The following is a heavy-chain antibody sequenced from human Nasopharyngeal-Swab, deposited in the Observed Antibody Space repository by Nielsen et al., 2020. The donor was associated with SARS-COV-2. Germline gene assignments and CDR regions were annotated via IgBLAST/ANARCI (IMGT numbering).Heavy chain of an antibody. CDR3: VRSSSWYYFDY. D-gene: IGHD6-13*01. J-gene: IGHJ4*02. CDR2: IYYNGNT. CDR1: GASIAYSTFY. V-gene: IGHV4-39*01. Sequence: GSLRLSCTVSGASIAYSTFYWGWIRQPPGKGLEWIGNIYYNGNTYQNPSLKSRLTISVDKSKNQFSLQLSSVTAADTAVYYCVRSSSWYYFDYWAQGTQVTASS.